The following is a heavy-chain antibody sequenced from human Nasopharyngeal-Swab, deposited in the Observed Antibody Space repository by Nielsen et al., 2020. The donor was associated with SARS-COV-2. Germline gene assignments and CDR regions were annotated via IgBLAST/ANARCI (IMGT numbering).Heavy chain of an antibody. V-gene: IGHV3-30-3*01. CDR2: ISYDGSNK. CDR3: ARGPGDGLDV. J-gene: IGHJ6*02. D-gene: IGHD3-10*01. Sequence: VREAPGKGLECVSVISYDGSNKYYADSVKGRFTISRDNSKNTLYLQMNRQRAEDTAVYYCARGPGDGLDVWGQGTTVTVSS.